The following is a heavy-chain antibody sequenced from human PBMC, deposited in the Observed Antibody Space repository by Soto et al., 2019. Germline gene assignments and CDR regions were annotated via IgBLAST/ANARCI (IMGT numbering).Heavy chain of an antibody. D-gene: IGHD2-21*02. Sequence: PGGSLRLSCAASGFTFSSYAMSWVRQAPGKGLEWVSAISGSGGSTYYADSVKGRFTISRDNSKNTLYLQMNSLRAEDTAVYYCAKTLLAYCRADCYYDNYYYGMDVWGQGTTVTVSS. CDR2: ISGSGGST. J-gene: IGHJ6*02. V-gene: IGHV3-23*01. CDR1: GFTFSSYA. CDR3: AKTLLAYCRADCYYDNYYYGMDV.